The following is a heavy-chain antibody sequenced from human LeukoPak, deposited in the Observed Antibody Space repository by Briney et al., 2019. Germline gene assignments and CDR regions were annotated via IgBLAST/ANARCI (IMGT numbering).Heavy chain of an antibody. J-gene: IGHJ4*02. Sequence: SETLSLTCTVSGGSISSSSYYWGWIRQPPGKGLEWIGSIYYSGSTYCNPSLKSRVTISVDTSKNQFSLKLSSVTAADTAVYYCARGSLGREVSAFFKNWGQGILVTVSS. CDR1: GGSISSSSYY. CDR2: IYYSGST. D-gene: IGHD5/OR15-5a*01. V-gene: IGHV4-39*01. CDR3: ARGSLGREVSAFFKN.